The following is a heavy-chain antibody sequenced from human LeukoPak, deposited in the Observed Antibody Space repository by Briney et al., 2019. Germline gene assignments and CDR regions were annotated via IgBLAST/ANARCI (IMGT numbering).Heavy chain of an antibody. D-gene: IGHD3-9*01. V-gene: IGHV4-34*01. Sequence: SETLSLTCAVYGGSFSGYYWSWIRQPPGKGLEWIGEINHSGSTNYNPSLKSRVTISVDTSKNQFSLKLSSVTAADAAVYYCARVRYDILTGYYDYWGQGTLVTVSS. CDR1: GGSFSGYY. CDR2: INHSGST. CDR3: ARVRYDILTGYYDY. J-gene: IGHJ4*02.